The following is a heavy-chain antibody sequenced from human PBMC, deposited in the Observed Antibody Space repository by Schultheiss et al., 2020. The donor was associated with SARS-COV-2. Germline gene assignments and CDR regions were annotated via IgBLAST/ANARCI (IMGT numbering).Heavy chain of an antibody. D-gene: IGHD3-22*01. CDR1: GFTFSSYA. Sequence: GGSLRLSCAASGFTFSSYAMHWVRQAPGKGLEWVAVISYDGSNKYYADSVKGRFTISRDNSKNTLYLQMNSLRAEDTAVYYCARVPYDSSVPKWGQGTLVTVSS. CDR2: ISYDGSNK. V-gene: IGHV3-30-3*01. J-gene: IGHJ4*02. CDR3: ARVPYDSSVPK.